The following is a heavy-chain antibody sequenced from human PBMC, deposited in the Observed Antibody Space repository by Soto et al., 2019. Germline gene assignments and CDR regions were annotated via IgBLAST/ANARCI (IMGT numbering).Heavy chain of an antibody. CDR3: ARGLRYYDSSGYPYWFDP. Sequence: QVQLQQWGAGLLKPSKTLSLTCAVYGGSFSGYYWSWICQPPGKGLEWIGEINHSGSTNYNPSLKSRVTISVDTSKNQFSLKLSSVTAADTAVYYCARGLRYYDSSGYPYWFDPWGQGTLVTVSS. CDR2: INHSGST. D-gene: IGHD3-22*01. J-gene: IGHJ5*02. V-gene: IGHV4-34*01. CDR1: GGSFSGYY.